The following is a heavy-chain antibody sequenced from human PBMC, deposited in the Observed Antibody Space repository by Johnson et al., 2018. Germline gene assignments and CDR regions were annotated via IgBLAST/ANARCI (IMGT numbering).Heavy chain of an antibody. Sequence: QVQLVQSGGGVVQPGRSLRLSCAASGFTFSSYGMHWVRQAPGKGLEWVAVISYDGSNKYYADSVKGRFTISRDNSKNTLYLQMNSLRAEDTAVYYCERSMTTVTIDAFDIWGQGTMVTVSS. J-gene: IGHJ3*02. V-gene: IGHV3-30*03. D-gene: IGHD4-17*01. CDR1: GFTFSSYG. CDR3: ERSMTTVTIDAFDI. CDR2: ISYDGSNK.